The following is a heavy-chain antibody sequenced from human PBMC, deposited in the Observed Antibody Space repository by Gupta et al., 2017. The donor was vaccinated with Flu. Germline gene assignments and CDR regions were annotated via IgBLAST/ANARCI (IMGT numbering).Heavy chain of an antibody. D-gene: IGHD1-14*01. CDR1: EGHFRSYD. CDR3: ARVLFQPEYYFDY. V-gene: IGHV1-69*06. J-gene: IGHJ4*02. CDR2: IIPIFGTA. Sequence: QVKLVQSGAEVKEPRYSVKVSCKASEGHFRSYDISWVRQAPGQVLEWMGGIIPIFGTANYAQKFQGRVTITADKSTSTAYMELSSLRSEDTAVYYCARVLFQPEYYFDYWGQGTLVTVSS.